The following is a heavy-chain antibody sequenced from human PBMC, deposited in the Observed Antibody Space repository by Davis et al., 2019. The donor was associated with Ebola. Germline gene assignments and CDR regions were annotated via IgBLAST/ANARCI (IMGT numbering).Heavy chain of an antibody. CDR3: ARGRGYSGYQRYDY. V-gene: IGHV4-4*02. Sequence: SETLSLTCAVPGGSISSSNWWSWVRQPPGKGLEWIGEIYHSGSTNYSPSLKSRVTISVDTSKNQFSLKLSSVTVADTAVYYCARGRGYSGYQRYDYWGQGTLVTVSS. J-gene: IGHJ4*02. D-gene: IGHD5-12*01. CDR2: IYHSGST. CDR1: GGSISSSNW.